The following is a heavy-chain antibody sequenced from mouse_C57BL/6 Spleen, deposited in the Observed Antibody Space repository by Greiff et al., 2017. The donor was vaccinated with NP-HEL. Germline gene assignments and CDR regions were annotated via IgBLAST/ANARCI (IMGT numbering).Heavy chain of an antibody. CDR3: ARGGYSFYAMDY. CDR2: ISSGSSTI. CDR1: GFTFSDYG. D-gene: IGHD2-3*01. Sequence: EVKVVESGGGLVKPGGSLKLSCAASGFTFSDYGMHWVRQAPEKGLEWVAYISSGSSTIYYADTVKGRFTISRDNAKNTLFLQMTSLRSEDTAMYYCARGGYSFYAMDYWGQGTSVTVSS. J-gene: IGHJ4*01. V-gene: IGHV5-17*01.